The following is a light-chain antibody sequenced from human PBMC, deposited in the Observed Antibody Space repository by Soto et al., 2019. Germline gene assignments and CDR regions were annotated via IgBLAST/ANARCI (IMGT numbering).Light chain of an antibody. J-gene: IGKJ1*01. CDR3: QTYRYAPAT. CDR1: QDIIKF. Sequence: DIQMTQSPSSLTAFIGDRVSISCLASQDIIKFLAWYQQRPGRIPNVLINAASTLRPGVPSRFSGSGSGTNFTRNINGLQTEDLATYYCQTYRYAPATFGQGTKVEIK. CDR2: AAS. V-gene: IGKV1-27*01.